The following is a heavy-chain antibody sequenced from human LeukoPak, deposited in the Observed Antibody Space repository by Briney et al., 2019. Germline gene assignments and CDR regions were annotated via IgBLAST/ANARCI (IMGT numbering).Heavy chain of an antibody. D-gene: IGHD2-15*01. V-gene: IGHV3-23*01. CDR3: AKVLPPSDY. J-gene: IGHJ4*02. CDR2: ISGSGGSA. CDR1: GFTFSNYA. Sequence: PGGSLRLSCAASGFTFSNYAMTWVRQAPGKGLEWVSSISGSGGSAYYADSVKGRFTISRGNSKTTLYMQMNSLRAEDTAVYYCAKVLPPSDYWGQGTLVTVSS.